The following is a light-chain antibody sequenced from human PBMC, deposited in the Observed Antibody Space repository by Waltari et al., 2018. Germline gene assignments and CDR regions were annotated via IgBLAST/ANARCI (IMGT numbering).Light chain of an antibody. V-gene: IGKV4-1*01. CDR3: QQYYITPPT. Sequence: DIVMTQSPDSLAVSLGERATINCKSSQTVLYSSNNKNYLAWYQQKPGQPPKLLIYWASTREAGVPDRFSGSGSGTDFTLTISSLQVEDVAVYYCQQYYITPPTFGQGTKVEIK. J-gene: IGKJ1*01. CDR2: WAS. CDR1: QTVLYSSNNKNY.